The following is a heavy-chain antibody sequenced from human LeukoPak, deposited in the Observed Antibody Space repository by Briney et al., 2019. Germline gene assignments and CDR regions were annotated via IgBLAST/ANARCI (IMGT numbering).Heavy chain of an antibody. CDR1: GFTFSSYS. CDR3: ARDVPYCSSTSCPFDY. D-gene: IGHD2-2*01. Sequence: GGSLRLSCAASGFTFSSYSMNWVRQAPGKGLEWVSSISSSSSYIYYADSVKGRFTISRDNAKNPLYLQMNSLRAEDTAVYYCARDVPYCSSTSCPFDYWGQGTLVTVSS. CDR2: ISSSSSYI. J-gene: IGHJ4*02. V-gene: IGHV3-21*01.